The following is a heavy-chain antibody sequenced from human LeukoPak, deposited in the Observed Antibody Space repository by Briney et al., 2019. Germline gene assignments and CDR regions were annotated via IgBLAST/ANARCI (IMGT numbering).Heavy chain of an antibody. Sequence: SETLSLTCTVSGGPISSYYWSWIRQPPGKGLEWIGYIHYSGSTNYNPSLQSRVTISVDTSKNQFSLKLSSVTAADTAVYYCARSGTNYYDFWSGQNYYFDYWGQGTLVTVSS. CDR1: GGPISSYY. J-gene: IGHJ4*02. D-gene: IGHD3-3*01. CDR2: IHYSGST. CDR3: ARSGTNYYDFWSGQNYYFDY. V-gene: IGHV4-59*01.